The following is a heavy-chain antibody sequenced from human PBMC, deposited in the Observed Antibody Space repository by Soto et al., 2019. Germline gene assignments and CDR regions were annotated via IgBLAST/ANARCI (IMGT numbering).Heavy chain of an antibody. J-gene: IGHJ4*02. CDR3: ATADGVGVVTPFFEY. Sequence: QLQLQESGPGLVKPSETLSLTCTVSGGSISSRSHYWGWIRQSPGKHLEWIGSSYYRGRTHYNPSLKARVSISVDTSKNQASLKVDSVTAAETAVNYCATADGVGVVTPFFEYWGQGILVTVSS. CDR2: SYYRGRT. CDR1: GGSISSRSHY. V-gene: IGHV4-39*01. D-gene: IGHD3-3*01.